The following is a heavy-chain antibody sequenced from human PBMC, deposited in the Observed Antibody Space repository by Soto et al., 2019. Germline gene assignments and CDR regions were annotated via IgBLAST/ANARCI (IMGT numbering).Heavy chain of an antibody. CDR3: VKAISARYNSAKAFDV. Sequence: GSLRLSCAASGFTFSEHFMDWVRQAPGKGLEWVGLIKKKGDKYTTQYAASVRGRFTISRDDSENTLYLQMNTLKIEDTAVYYCVKAISARYNSAKAFDVWGQGTMVTVSS. D-gene: IGHD2-2*02. CDR1: GFTFSEHF. CDR2: IKKKGDKYTT. J-gene: IGHJ3*01. V-gene: IGHV3-72*01.